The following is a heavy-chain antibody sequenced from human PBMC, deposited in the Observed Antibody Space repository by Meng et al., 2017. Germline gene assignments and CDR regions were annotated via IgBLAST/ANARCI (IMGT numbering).Heavy chain of an antibody. V-gene: IGHV3-23*01. CDR2: ISGSGGST. CDR1: GFTFSSYA. CDR3: AKDRTYCSSTSCYYEGYYFDY. Sequence: GESLKISCAASGFTFSSYAMSWVRQAPGKGLEGVSAISGSGGSTYYADSVKGRFTISRDNSKNTLYLQMNSLRAEDTAVYYCAKDRTYCSSTSCYYEGYYFDYWGQGTLVTVSS. D-gene: IGHD2-2*01. J-gene: IGHJ4*02.